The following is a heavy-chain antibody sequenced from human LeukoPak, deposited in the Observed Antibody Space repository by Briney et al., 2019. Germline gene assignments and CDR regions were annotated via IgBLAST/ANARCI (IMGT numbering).Heavy chain of an antibody. Sequence: PSETLSLTCTVSGYPISSGYYWGWIRQPAGKGLEWIGRIYTSGSTNYNPSLKSRVTMSVDTSKNQFSLKLSSVTAADTAVYYCARYRLQLWLNYMDVWGKGTTVTISS. D-gene: IGHD5-18*01. J-gene: IGHJ6*03. V-gene: IGHV4-4*07. CDR2: IYTSGST. CDR1: GYPISSGYY. CDR3: ARYRLQLWLNYMDV.